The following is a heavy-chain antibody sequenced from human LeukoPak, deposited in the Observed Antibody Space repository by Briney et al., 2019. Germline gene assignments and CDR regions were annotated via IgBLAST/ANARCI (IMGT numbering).Heavy chain of an antibody. V-gene: IGHV4-61*01. CDR3: ARDAVITITYYYYYYMDV. CDR2: IYYSGST. J-gene: IGHJ6*03. D-gene: IGHD3-3*01. CDR1: GGSTSSTNYY. Sequence: SETLSLTCTVSGGSTSSTNYYWGWIRQPPGKGLEWIGYIYYSGSTNYNPSLQSRVTISVDSSKNQFSLKLSSVTAADTAVYYCARDAVITITYYYYYYMDVWGKGTTVTVSS.